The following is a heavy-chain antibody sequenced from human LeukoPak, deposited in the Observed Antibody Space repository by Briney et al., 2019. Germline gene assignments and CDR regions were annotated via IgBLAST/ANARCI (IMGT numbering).Heavy chain of an antibody. CDR3: ARDRGYNSFDY. V-gene: IGHV3-7*01. J-gene: IGHJ4*02. Sequence: GGSLRLSCAASGVTFSSLWMTWVRQAPGKGLEWVANINPDGSVKNYVDSMRGRFTISRDNAKNSLYLQMNSLRAEDTAVYYCARDRGYNSFDYGGQGTLVTVSS. CDR2: INPDGSVK. CDR1: GVTFSSLW. D-gene: IGHD3-10*01.